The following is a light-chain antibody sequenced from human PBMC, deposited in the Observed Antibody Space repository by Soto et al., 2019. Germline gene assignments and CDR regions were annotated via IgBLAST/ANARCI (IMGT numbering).Light chain of an antibody. CDR1: QSISSW. V-gene: IGKV1-5*01. J-gene: IGKJ1*01. CDR2: DAS. CDR3: QQYDSYSST. Sequence: DIQITQSASTLSACAGYRVTITSGASQSISSWLAWYQQKPGKAPKLLIYDASSLESGVPSRFSGSGSGTEFTLTISSLQTHDFASYYCQQYDSYSSTFGQRPNVDIK.